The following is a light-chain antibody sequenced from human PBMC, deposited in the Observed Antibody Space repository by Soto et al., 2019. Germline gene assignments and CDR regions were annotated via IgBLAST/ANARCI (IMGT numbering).Light chain of an antibody. V-gene: IGLV1-40*01. CDR1: SSNIAAGYD. CDR3: QAYVSSLSGYWV. J-gene: IGLJ3*02. CDR2: GNS. Sequence: QSVLTQPPSVSGAPGQRVTISCTGSSSNIAAGYDVHRYQQLPGTAPKLLIYGNSNRPSGVPDRFSGSNSGTSAYLAITGLQAEDEADYNCQAYVSSLSGYWVFGGGTKQTAL.